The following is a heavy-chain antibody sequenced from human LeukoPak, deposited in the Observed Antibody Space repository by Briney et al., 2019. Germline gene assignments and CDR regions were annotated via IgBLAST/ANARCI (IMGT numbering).Heavy chain of an antibody. CDR3: ARDATGTDY. D-gene: IGHD1-1*01. CDR1: GYTFTSYD. V-gene: IGHV1-2*02. J-gene: IGHJ4*02. CDR2: INPNSGGT. Sequence: GASVKVSCKASGYTFTSYDINWVRQAPGQGLEWMGWINPNSGGTNYAQKFQGRVTMTRDTSISTAYMELSRLRSDDTAVYYCARDATGTDYWGQGTLVTVSS.